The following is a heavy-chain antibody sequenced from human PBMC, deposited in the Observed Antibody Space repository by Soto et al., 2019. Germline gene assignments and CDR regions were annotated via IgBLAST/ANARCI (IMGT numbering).Heavy chain of an antibody. D-gene: IGHD3-22*01. J-gene: IGHJ4*02. V-gene: IGHV3-23*01. CDR3: AKSQHYYDSSGYYHGDY. CDR1: GFTFSSYA. Sequence: EVQLLESGGGLVQPGGSLRLSCAASGFTFSSYAMSWVRQATGKGLEWVSAISGSGGSTYYADSVKGRFTISRDNSKNTLYLQMNSLRAEDTAVYYCAKSQHYYDSSGYYHGDYWGQGTLVTVSS. CDR2: ISGSGGST.